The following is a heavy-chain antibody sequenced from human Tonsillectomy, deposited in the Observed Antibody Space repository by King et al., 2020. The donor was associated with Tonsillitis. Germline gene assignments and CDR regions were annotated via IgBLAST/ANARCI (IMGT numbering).Heavy chain of an antibody. Sequence: VQLVESGAEVKKPGESLKISCKGSGYTFNNYWIGLVRQMPGKGLEWMGIIYPGDSDTTYSPSFQGQVTISADKSISTAYLQWNSLKASDTAIYYCARQGGYGGSVYFDSWGQGVLVTVSS. D-gene: IGHD4-23*01. CDR2: IYPGDSDT. J-gene: IGHJ4*02. CDR3: ARQGGYGGSVYFDS. V-gene: IGHV5-51*01. CDR1: GYTFNNYW.